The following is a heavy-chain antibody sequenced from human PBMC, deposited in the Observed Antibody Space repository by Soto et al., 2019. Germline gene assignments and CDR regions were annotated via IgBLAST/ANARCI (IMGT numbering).Heavy chain of an antibody. D-gene: IGHD2-15*01. Sequence: PSETLSLTCAVYGGSFSGYYWSWIRQPPGKGLEWIGEINRSGSTYYNPSLKSRVTISVDTSKNQFSLKLSSVTAADTAVYYCVCRTKTIDAFDIWGQGTMVTVSS. V-gene: IGHV4-34*09. CDR1: GGSFSGYY. CDR3: VCRTKTIDAFDI. CDR2: INRSGST. J-gene: IGHJ3*02.